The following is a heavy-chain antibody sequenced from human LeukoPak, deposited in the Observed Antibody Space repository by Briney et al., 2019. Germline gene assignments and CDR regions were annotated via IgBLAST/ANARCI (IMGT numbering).Heavy chain of an antibody. CDR3: ARDHIDRELVSELVDY. D-gene: IGHD1-26*01. Sequence: GSSVKVSCKASGGTFSSYAISWVRQAPGQGLEWMGRIIPILGIANYAQKFQGRVTITADKSTSTAYMELSSLRSEDTAVYYCARDHIDRELVSELVDYWGQGNLVTVSS. CDR1: GGTFSSYA. J-gene: IGHJ4*02. CDR2: IIPILGIA. V-gene: IGHV1-69*04.